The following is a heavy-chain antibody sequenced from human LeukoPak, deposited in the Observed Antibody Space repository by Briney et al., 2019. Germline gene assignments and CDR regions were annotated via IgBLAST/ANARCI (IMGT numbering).Heavy chain of an antibody. CDR1: VYSFTGHY. D-gene: IGHD3/OR15-3a*01. Sequence: AAVKVSCMDSVYSFTGHYVHGLRQAPRQGVEWMGWINPNTSVTNYAQQFQDRVTLTRDTSISTAYMELSWRRSGEPAIYYWGGVDSGTAYRRYDYWGRGTLVTVSS. CDR3: GGVDSGTAYRRYDY. CDR2: INPNTSVT. J-gene: IGHJ4*02. V-gene: IGHV1-2*02.